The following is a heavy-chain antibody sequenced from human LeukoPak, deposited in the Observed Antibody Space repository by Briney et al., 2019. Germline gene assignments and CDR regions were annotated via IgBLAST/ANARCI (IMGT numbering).Heavy chain of an antibody. CDR2: ISWNSGSI. CDR3: AKDISRGPLQWLVSYFDY. D-gene: IGHD3-3*01. Sequence: GGSLRLSCAASGFTFDDYAMHWVRQAPGKGLEWVSGISWNSGSIGYADSVKGRFTISRDNAKNSLYLQMNSLRAEDTALYYCAKDISRGPLQWLVSYFDYWGQGTLVTVSS. CDR1: GFTFDDYA. V-gene: IGHV3-9*01. J-gene: IGHJ4*02.